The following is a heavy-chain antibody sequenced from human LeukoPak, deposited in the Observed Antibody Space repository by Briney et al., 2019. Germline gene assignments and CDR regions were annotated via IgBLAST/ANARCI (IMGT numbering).Heavy chain of an antibody. CDR1: GGSISSSSSY. CDR2: VYHSGST. J-gene: IGHJ6*03. V-gene: IGHV4-39*07. CDR3: GRVNYYHYYMDV. Sequence: SETLSLTCTVSGGSISSSSSYWGWIRQPPGKGLEWIGSVYHSGSTYYIPSLKSRFTISVDTSKNQFSLKVSSVTAAYTAVYYCGRVNYYHYYMDVWGKGTTVTASS.